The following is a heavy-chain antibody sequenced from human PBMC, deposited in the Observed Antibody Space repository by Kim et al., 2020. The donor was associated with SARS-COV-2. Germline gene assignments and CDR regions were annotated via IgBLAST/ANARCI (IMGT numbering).Heavy chain of an antibody. CDR3: AKDGESGYDALIWFAH. CDR2: ISGSGDDT. Sequence: GGSLRLSCAASGFTFSNHAMSWVRQAPGKGLEWVSAISGSGDDTNYADSVKGRFTISRDNSKNTMDLQMNSLRGEDTAVYYCAKDGESGYDALIWFAHWGQGTLVTVSS. J-gene: IGHJ5*02. CDR1: GFTFSNHA. D-gene: IGHD5-12*01. V-gene: IGHV3-23*01.